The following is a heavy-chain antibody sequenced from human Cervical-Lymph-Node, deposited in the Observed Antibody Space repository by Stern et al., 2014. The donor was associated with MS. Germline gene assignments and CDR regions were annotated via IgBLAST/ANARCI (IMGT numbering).Heavy chain of an antibody. CDR3: TTDEVANFAH. Sequence: EVQLVQSGGGLVEPGGSLRLSCAASGFIFSKAWMTWVRQAPGKGLEWVGRSKPKSAGATTNYSTPVQGRFTISRDDSKNIMFLHMSSLRTDDTAVYYCTTDEVANFAHWGPGILVTVSS. V-gene: IGHV3-15*01. CDR1: GFIFSKAW. CDR2: SKPKSAGATT. J-gene: IGHJ5*02.